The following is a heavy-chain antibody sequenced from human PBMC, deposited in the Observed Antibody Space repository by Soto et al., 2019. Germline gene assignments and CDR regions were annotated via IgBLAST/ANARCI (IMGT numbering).Heavy chain of an antibody. J-gene: IGHJ6*03. CDR3: ARGVKGVRINYYYYYMDV. V-gene: IGHV4-59*01. Sequence: SETLSLTCTISGGSISSYYWSWIRQPPEKELEWIAYISYSGSTNYNPSLKSRVTISVDTSKNQFSLKLSSVTAADTAVYYCARGVKGVRINYYYYYMDVWGKGTTVTVSS. CDR1: GGSISSYY. D-gene: IGHD3-10*01. CDR2: ISYSGST.